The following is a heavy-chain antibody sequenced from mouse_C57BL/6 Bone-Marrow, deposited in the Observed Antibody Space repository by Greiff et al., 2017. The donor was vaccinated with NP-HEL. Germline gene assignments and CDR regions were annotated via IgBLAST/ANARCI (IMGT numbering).Heavy chain of an antibody. J-gene: IGHJ2*01. CDR2: IDPNSGGT. D-gene: IGHD1-1*01. V-gene: IGHV1-72*01. CDR1: GYTFTSYL. CDR3: ASYYYGSSSFDY. Sequence: QVQLQQPGAELVKPGASVKLSCKASGYTFTSYLMHWVKQRPGRGLEWIGRIDPNSGGTKYNEKFKSKATLTVDKPTSTAYMQLNSLNFEYSAIDNCASYYYGSSSFDYWCQGTTLTVSS.